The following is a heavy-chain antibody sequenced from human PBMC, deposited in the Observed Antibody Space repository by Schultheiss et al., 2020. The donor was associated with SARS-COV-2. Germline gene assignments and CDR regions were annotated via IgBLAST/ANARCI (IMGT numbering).Heavy chain of an antibody. V-gene: IGHV4-39*07. CDR2: IDHSGGT. Sequence: SETLSLTCTVSGGSISSSSYYWTWIRQPPGKGLEWIGEIDHSGGTNYNPSLKSRVTILVDTSKNQFSLKLSSVTAADTAVYYCARDSNTFGGVSDAFDIWGQGTMVTVSS. D-gene: IGHD3-16*01. CDR1: GGSISSSSYY. CDR3: ARDSNTFGGVSDAFDI. J-gene: IGHJ3*02.